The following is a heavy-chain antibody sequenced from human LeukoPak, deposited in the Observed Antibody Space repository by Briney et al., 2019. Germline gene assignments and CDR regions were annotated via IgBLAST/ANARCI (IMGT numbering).Heavy chain of an antibody. Sequence: PGGSLRLSCTASGFTFEDYTMHWVRQAPGKTLEXXXLISWDGTTYYRDSVKGRFTISRDNSKDSLYLQMDSLRSEDTAFYYCVKDLSYESSGSFFDSWGQGTLLTVS. V-gene: IGHV3-43*01. J-gene: IGHJ4*02. CDR2: ISWDGTT. D-gene: IGHD3-22*01. CDR3: VKDLSYESSGSFFDS. CDR1: GFTFEDYT.